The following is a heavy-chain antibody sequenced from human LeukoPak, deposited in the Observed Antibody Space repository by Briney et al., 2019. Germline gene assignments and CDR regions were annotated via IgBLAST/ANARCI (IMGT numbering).Heavy chain of an antibody. CDR2: IRYDGSNK. CDR3: AKEGYSYALYYYYYYMDV. CDR1: GFTFSSYG. J-gene: IGHJ6*03. D-gene: IGHD5-18*01. V-gene: IGHV3-30*02. Sequence: GGSLRLSCAASGFTFSSYGMHWVRQAPGKGLEWVAFIRYDGSNKYYADSVKGRFTISRDNSKNMLYLQMNSLRAEDTAVYYCAKEGYSYALYYYYYYMDVWGKGTTVTISS.